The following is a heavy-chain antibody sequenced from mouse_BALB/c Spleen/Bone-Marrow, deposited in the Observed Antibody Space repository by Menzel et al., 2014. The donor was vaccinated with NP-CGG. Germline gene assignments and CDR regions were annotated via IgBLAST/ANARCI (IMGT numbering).Heavy chain of an antibody. V-gene: IGHV4-2*02. CDR1: GFDFGRYW. CDR3: ARLGYYDFHDN. J-gene: IGHJ2*01. D-gene: IGHD1-1*01. Sequence: EVQRVESGGGLVQPGGSLNLACVASGFDFGRYWMSWVRQAPGKGLEWIGEINPESSTINYSPSLKDKFIISRDNAKNTLYLQMNKVRSEDTALYYCARLGYYDFHDNWGRGTTLTVSS. CDR2: INPESSTI.